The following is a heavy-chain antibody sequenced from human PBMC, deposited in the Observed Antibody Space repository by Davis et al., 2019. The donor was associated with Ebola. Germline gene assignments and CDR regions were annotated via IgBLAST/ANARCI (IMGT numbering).Heavy chain of an antibody. CDR3: ARGYDFWSGFYYYYGIDV. V-gene: IGHV4-34*01. CDR1: GCSISSYY. Sequence: SEPLSLTCTVPGCSISSYYWSWIRQPPGKGLEWIGEINHSGSTNYNPSLKSRVTISVDTSKNQFSLKLSSVTAADTAVYYCARGYDFWSGFYYYYGIDVWGKGTTVTVSS. D-gene: IGHD3-3*01. CDR2: INHSGST. J-gene: IGHJ6*04.